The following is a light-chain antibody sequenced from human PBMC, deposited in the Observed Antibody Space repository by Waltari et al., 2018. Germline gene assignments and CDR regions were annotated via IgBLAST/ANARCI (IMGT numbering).Light chain of an antibody. CDR2: DVT. CDR3: SSQTLDGVVL. V-gene: IGLV2-14*03. Sequence: QSALTQPASVSGSPGQSITISCSGIHSAVAASDSCSWYQHHPGEAPQVIIYDVTNRPSGVSDRFSASKSANRAFLTISGLQPDDEGDYYCSSQTLDGVVLFGGGTKLTVL. J-gene: IGLJ2*01. CDR1: HSAVAASDS.